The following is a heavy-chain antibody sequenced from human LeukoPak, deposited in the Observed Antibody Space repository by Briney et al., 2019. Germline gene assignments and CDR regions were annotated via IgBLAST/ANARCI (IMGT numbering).Heavy chain of an antibody. J-gene: IGHJ4*02. CDR1: GYTFTSYD. V-gene: IGHV1-8*03. CDR3: ARGRGLVGATPHPYYFDY. D-gene: IGHD1-26*01. Sequence: ASVKVSCTASGYTFTSYDINWVRQATGQGLEWMGWMNPNSGNTGYAQKFQGRVTITRNTSISTAYMELSSLRSEDTAVYYCARGRGLVGATPHPYYFDYWGQGTLVTVSS. CDR2: MNPNSGNT.